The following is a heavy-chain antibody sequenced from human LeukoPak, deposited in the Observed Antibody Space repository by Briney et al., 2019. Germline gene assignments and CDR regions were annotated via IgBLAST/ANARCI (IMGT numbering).Heavy chain of an antibody. Sequence: GGSLRLSCAASGFTFSNVGMYWVRQAPGKGLEWVAFIRADGSNKYYAESVKGRFTISRDNSKNTRYLQMNSLRAEDTAVYYCAKDNRYDYVWGPYRPNDYWGQGTLVTVSS. V-gene: IGHV3-30*02. D-gene: IGHD3-16*02. CDR2: IRADGSNK. CDR1: GFTFSNVG. CDR3: AKDNRYDYVWGPYRPNDY. J-gene: IGHJ4*02.